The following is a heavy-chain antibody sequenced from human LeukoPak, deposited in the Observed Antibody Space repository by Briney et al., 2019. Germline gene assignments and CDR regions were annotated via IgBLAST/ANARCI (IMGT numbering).Heavy chain of an antibody. J-gene: IGHJ4*02. V-gene: IGHV4-39*07. CDR3: ARAPDWYYYGSGTPFDY. CDR2: IYYSGST. CDR1: GGSISSSSYY. D-gene: IGHD3-10*01. Sequence: NSSETLSLTCTVSGGSISSSSYYWGWIRQPPGKGLEWIGIIYYSGSTYYNPSLKSRVTISVDTSKNQFSLKLSSVTAADTAVYYCARAPDWYYYGSGTPFDYWGQGTLVTVSS.